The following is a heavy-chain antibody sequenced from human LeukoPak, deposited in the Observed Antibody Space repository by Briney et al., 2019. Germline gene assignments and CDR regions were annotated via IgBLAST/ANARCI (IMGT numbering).Heavy chain of an antibody. J-gene: IGHJ4*02. V-gene: IGHV4-59*01. D-gene: IGHD3-22*01. CDR3: ARATSGYRRGSFDY. Sequence: SETLSLTCTVSGGSINSYYWSWIRQAPGKGLEWVGYIYYSGSTNYNPSLKSRVTISLDTSNNQFSLKLSSVTAADTAVYYCARATSGYRRGSFDYWGQGTLVTVSS. CDR2: IYYSGST. CDR1: GGSINSYY.